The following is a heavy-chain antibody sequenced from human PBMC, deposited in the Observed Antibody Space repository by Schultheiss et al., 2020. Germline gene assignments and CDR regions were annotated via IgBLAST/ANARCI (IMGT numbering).Heavy chain of an antibody. CDR3: AAVGRQQLESYYYYYMDV. Sequence: SVKVSCKASGYTFTSYGISWVRQAPGQGLEWMGGIIPIFGTANYAQKFQGRVTITADESTSTAYMELSSLRSEDTAVYYCAAVGRQQLESYYYYYMDVWGKGTTVTVSS. J-gene: IGHJ6*03. CDR1: GYTFTSYG. D-gene: IGHD6-13*01. CDR2: IIPIFGTA. V-gene: IGHV1-69*13.